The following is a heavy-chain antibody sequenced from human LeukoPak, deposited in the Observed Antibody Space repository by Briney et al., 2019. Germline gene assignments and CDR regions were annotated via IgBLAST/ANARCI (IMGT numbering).Heavy chain of an antibody. D-gene: IGHD3-9*01. V-gene: IGHV4-4*07. J-gene: IGHJ6*03. Sequence: SETLSLTCTVSGGSISSYYWSWIRQPAGKGLEWIGRIYTSGSTNYNPSLKSRVTMSVDTSKNQFSLKLSSVTAADTAVYYCARERPDILTGYEYYYYYYYMDVWGKGTTVTISS. CDR1: GGSISSYY. CDR3: ARERPDILTGYEYYYYYYYMDV. CDR2: IYTSGST.